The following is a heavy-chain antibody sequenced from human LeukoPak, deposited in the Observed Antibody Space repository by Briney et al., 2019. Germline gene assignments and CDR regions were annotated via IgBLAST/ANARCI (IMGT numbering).Heavy chain of an antibody. CDR2: MHPNSGNT. CDR1: GYTFTSYD. CDR3: ARVNYQRGSLGMDV. J-gene: IGHJ6*02. V-gene: IGHV1-8*01. D-gene: IGHD1-7*01. Sequence: ASVKVSCKASGYTFTSYDINWVRQATGQGLEWMGWMHPNSGNTGYAQKFQGRVTMTRNTSISTAYMALSSLRSEDTAVYCCARVNYQRGSLGMDVSGQGTTVTVS.